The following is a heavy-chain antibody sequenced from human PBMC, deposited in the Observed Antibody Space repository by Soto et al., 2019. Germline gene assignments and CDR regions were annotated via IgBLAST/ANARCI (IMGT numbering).Heavy chain of an antibody. J-gene: IGHJ3*02. CDR1: GDSVSSNSAA. D-gene: IGHD3-22*01. CDR3: ARGPIAYNYYDSSGYYYGWHAFEI. Sequence: PSQTLSLTCAISGDSVSSNSAAWNWIRQSPSRGLEWLGRTYYRSKWYNDYAVSVKSRITINPDTSKNQFSLQLNSVTPEDTAVYYCARGPIAYNYYDSSGYYYGWHAFEIWAQGTMVTVSS. CDR2: TYYRSKWYN. V-gene: IGHV6-1*01.